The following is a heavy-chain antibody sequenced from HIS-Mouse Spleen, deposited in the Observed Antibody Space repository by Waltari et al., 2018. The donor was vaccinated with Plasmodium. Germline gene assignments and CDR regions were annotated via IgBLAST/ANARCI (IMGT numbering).Heavy chain of an antibody. CDR3: ARDERGGYYFDY. CDR1: GFTFSSYS. J-gene: IGHJ4*02. CDR2: ISSSSSYI. D-gene: IGHD3-10*01. Sequence: EVQLVESGGGLVKPGGSLRLSCAASGFTFSSYSMNWVRQAPGKGLEWVSSISSSSSYIYYADSVKGRLTISRDNAKNSLYLQMNSLRAEYTAVYYCARDERGGYYFDYWGQGTLVTVSS. V-gene: IGHV3-21*01.